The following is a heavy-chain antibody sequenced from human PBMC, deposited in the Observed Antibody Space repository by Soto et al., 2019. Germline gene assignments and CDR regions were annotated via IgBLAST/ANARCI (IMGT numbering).Heavy chain of an antibody. Sequence: PVGSLRLSCAASGFTFSSYAMSWVRQAPGKGLEWVSGISGSGGSTFYADSVKGRFTMSRDNSKNTLYLQMNGLRAEDTAVYYCAKAQYSYLMDERLFLEYWGQGTLVTVSS. J-gene: IGHJ4*02. V-gene: IGHV3-23*01. CDR2: ISGSGGST. CDR1: GFTFSSYA. CDR3: AKAQYSYLMDERLFLEY. D-gene: IGHD5-18*01.